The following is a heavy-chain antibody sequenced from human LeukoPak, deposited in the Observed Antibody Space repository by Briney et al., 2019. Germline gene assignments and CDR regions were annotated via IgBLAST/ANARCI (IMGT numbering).Heavy chain of an antibody. CDR3: ARGVGKVVVATTASYWFDP. Sequence: GASVKVSCKASGYTFTAYYMHWVRQAPGHGLEWGGWINPNSGGTNYAQKFQGRVTITRNTSISTAYMVLSSLRSEDTAVYYCARGVGKVVVATTASYWFDPWGQGTLVTVSS. CDR2: INPNSGGT. D-gene: IGHD2-15*01. V-gene: IGHV1-2*02. J-gene: IGHJ5*02. CDR1: GYTFTAYY.